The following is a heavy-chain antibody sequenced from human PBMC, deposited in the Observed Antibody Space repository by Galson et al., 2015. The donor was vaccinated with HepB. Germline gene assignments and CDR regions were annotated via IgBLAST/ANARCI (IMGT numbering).Heavy chain of an antibody. CDR3: AKEGDYYGSGSYYLYDY. Sequence: SLRLSCAASGFTFSSYAMSWVRQAPGKGLEWVSAISGSGGSTYYADSVKGRFTISRDNSKNTLYLQMNSLRAEDTAVYYCAKEGDYYGSGSYYLYDYWGQGTLVTFSS. V-gene: IGHV3-23*01. CDR2: ISGSGGST. J-gene: IGHJ4*02. D-gene: IGHD3-10*01. CDR1: GFTFSSYA.